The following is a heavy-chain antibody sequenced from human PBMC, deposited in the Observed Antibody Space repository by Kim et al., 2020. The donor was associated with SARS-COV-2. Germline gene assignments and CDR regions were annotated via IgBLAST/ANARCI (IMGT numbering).Heavy chain of an antibody. Sequence: HPSLQSRVTISVDTSKNQFSLKLSSVTAADTAVYYCARHGDYGFSWFDPWGQGTLVTVSS. V-gene: IGHV4-61*07. D-gene: IGHD4-17*01. J-gene: IGHJ5*02. CDR3: ARHGDYGFSWFDP.